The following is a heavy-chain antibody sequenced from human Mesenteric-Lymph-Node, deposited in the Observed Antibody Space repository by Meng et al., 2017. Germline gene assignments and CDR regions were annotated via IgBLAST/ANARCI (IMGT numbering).Heavy chain of an antibody. CDR1: GYTFTSYG. V-gene: IGHV1-18*01. CDR2: ISAYNGNT. J-gene: IGHJ5*02. Sequence: ASVKVSCKASGYTFTSYGISWVRQAPGQGLEWMGWISAYNGNTNYAQKLQGRDTMTTDTSTSTAYMELRSLRSDDTAVYYCARDSCRVDGAQRTSNWFDPWGQGTLVTVSS. CDR3: ARDSCRVDGAQRTSNWFDP. D-gene: IGHD1-14*01.